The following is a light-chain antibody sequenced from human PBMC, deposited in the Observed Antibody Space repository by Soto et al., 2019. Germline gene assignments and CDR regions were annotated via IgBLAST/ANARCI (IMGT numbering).Light chain of an antibody. CDR2: CAF. Sequence: DIVMTQSPDSLAVSLGERATINCKSNQSVLYSSNNKNYFAWYQQKPGQPPKLLIYCAFTRESGVPDRFSGSGSGTVFTLTISSLQAEDVAVYYCQQYYSTPYTFGQGTKLEIK. CDR1: QSVLYSSNNKNY. J-gene: IGKJ2*01. V-gene: IGKV4-1*01. CDR3: QQYYSTPYT.